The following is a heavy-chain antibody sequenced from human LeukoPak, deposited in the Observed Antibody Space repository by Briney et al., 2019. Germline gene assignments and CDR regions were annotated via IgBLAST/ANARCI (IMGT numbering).Heavy chain of an antibody. V-gene: IGHV4-4*07. CDR1: GDSLSSSY. CDR2: IYTSGST. J-gene: IGHJ6*03. D-gene: IGHD2-21*02. CDR3: ARTYCGGDCRGYYYHYYMDV. Sequence: SETLSLTCTVSGDSLSSSYWSWVRQPAGKGLEWIGRIYTSGSTNYNPSLKSRVTISVDRSKNQFSLKLSSVTAADTAVYYCARTYCGGDCRGYYYHYYMDVWGKGTTVTISS.